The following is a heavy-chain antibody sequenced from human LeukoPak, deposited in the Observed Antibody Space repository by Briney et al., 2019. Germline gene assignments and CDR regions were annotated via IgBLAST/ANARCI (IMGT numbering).Heavy chain of an antibody. Sequence: SGGSLRLSCAASGFTVSTIYMTWVRQAPGKGLEWVSVIYTDDTTYYAGSVGGGFTISRDSFKNTLYLHKISVRAEDTAVYYCAKGGMVRGPLPYYNMDVWGQGTTVTVSS. J-gene: IGHJ6*02. CDR3: AKGGMVRGPLPYYNMDV. D-gene: IGHD3-10*01. CDR2: IYTDDTT. CDR1: GFTVSTIY. V-gene: IGHV3-53*01.